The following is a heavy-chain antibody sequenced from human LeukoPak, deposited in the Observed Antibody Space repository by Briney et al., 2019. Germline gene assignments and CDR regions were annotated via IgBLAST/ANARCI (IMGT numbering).Heavy chain of an antibody. CDR3: ARVFSFGDYIWGSYRYYFDY. J-gene: IGHJ4*02. CDR1: GYTFTSFG. CDR2: ISTYNANT. Sequence: ASVKVSCKASGYTFTSFGISWARQAPGQGLEWMGWISTYNANTNYAQNLQGRVTMTTDTSTSTSYMELRSLRSDDTAVYFCARVFSFGDYIWGSYRYYFDYWGQGTLVTVSS. D-gene: IGHD3-16*02. V-gene: IGHV1-18*01.